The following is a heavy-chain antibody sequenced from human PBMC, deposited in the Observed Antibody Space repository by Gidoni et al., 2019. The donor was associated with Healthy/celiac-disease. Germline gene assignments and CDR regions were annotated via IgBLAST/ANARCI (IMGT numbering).Heavy chain of an antibody. J-gene: IGHJ4*02. CDR1: GFSLSTSGVG. CDR2: IYWNDDK. Sequence: QITLKESGPTLVKPTQTLTLTCPFSGFSLSTSGVGVGWIRHPPGKALEWLALIYWNDDKRYSPSLKSRLTITKDTSKNQVVLTMTNMDPVDTATYYCAHRDSSGWYEAFDYWGQGTLVTVSS. CDR3: AHRDSSGWYEAFDY. V-gene: IGHV2-5*01. D-gene: IGHD6-19*01.